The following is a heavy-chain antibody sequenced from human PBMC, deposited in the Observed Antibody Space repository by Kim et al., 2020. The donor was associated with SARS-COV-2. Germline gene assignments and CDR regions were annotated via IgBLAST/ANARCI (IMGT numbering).Heavy chain of an antibody. D-gene: IGHD6-13*01. V-gene: IGHV3-48*02. J-gene: IGHJ4*02. CDR3: AGEPLAAAGTFFFY. Sequence: ADSVKGRVTISRDNAKNSLYLQMNSLRDEDTAVYYCAGEPLAAAGTFFFYWGQGTLVTVSS.